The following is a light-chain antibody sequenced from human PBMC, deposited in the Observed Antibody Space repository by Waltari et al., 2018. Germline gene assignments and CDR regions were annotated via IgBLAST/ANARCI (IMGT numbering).Light chain of an antibody. CDR1: QTIRTTY. V-gene: IGKV3-20*01. Sequence: EIVLTQSPGTLSLSPGEGATLSCRTSQTIRTTYLAWYQQKPGQAPTLLIYGTFTRATGIPDRFTGSGSGTDFSLTFSSLEPEDFATYYCQQYDISPLTFGGGTKVEIK. CDR3: QQYDISPLT. J-gene: IGKJ4*01. CDR2: GTF.